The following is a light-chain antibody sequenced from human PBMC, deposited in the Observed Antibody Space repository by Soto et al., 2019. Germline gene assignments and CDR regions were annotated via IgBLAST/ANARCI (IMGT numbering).Light chain of an antibody. CDR1: QSVDSN. CDR3: QQYGNWPPFT. CDR2: AAS. Sequence: EIVLTQSPATLSVSPGERATLSCRASQSVDSNIGWYQQKPGQAPRLLIYAASTRATGIPSRFGGSGSGTESTLTISTLQADDFAVYDCQQYGNWPPFTFGGGTKVESK. J-gene: IGKJ4*01. V-gene: IGKV3D-15*01.